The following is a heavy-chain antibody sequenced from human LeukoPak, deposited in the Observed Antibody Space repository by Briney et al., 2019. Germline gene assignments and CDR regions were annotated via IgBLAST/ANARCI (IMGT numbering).Heavy chain of an antibody. J-gene: IGHJ4*02. CDR2: ISSSSYI. D-gene: IGHD3-22*01. Sequence: PGGSLRLSCAASGFTFSSYSMNWVRQAPGKGLEWVSSISSSSYIYYADSVKGRFTISRDNAKNSLYLQMNSLRAEDTAVYYCARDNADYYDSSGYWRWGQGTLVTVSS. CDR1: GFTFSSYS. V-gene: IGHV3-21*01. CDR3: ARDNADYYDSSGYWR.